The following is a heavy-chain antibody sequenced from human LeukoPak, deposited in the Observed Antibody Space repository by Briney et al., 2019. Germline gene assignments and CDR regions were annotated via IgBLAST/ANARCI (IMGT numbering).Heavy chain of an antibody. V-gene: IGHV1-46*01. CDR3: ARESEMATIIP. J-gene: IGHJ5*02. D-gene: IGHD5-24*01. CDR2: INPSGGST. Sequence: ASVKVSCKASGYTSTSYYMHWVRQAPGQGLEWMGIINPSGGSTSYAQKFQGRVTMTRDTSTSTVYMELSSLRSEDTAVYYCARESEMATIIPWGQGTLVTVSS. CDR1: GYTSTSYY.